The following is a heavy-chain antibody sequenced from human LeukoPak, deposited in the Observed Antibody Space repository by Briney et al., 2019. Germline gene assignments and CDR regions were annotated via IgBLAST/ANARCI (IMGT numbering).Heavy chain of an antibody. J-gene: IGHJ4*02. CDR1: GGSISRYY. D-gene: IGHD3-10*02. CDR3: ASRGVVRGISYYFDY. CDR2: IYSGNT. Sequence: SETLSLTCTVSGGSISRYYWRWIRQPPGKGLEWIGYIYSGNTNYNPSLKSRVTISVDTSKNQFSLKLTSVTAADTALYYCASRGVVRGISYYFDYWGQGALVTVSS. V-gene: IGHV4-59*01.